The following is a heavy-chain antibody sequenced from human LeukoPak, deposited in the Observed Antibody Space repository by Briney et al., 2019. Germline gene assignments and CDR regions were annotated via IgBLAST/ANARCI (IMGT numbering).Heavy chain of an antibody. Sequence: SQTLSLTCAISGDSVSSNSAAWNWLRQSPSRGLEWLGRTYYRSKWYNDYAVSVKSRITINPDTSKNQFSLQLNSVTPEDTAVYYCARSKYSSSSGWFDPWGQGTLVTVSS. CDR1: GDSVSSNSAA. V-gene: IGHV6-1*01. CDR2: TYYRSKWYN. D-gene: IGHD6-6*01. CDR3: ARSKYSSSSGWFDP. J-gene: IGHJ5*02.